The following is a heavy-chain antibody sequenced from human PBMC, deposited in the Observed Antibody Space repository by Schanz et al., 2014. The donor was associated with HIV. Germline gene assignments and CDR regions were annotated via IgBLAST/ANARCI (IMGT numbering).Heavy chain of an antibody. J-gene: IGHJ5*02. CDR3: VGHGSSSS. Sequence: EVQLLESGGGLVQPGGSLRLSCAASGFTFSSYAMSWVRQAPGKGLEWVSAISGSGGSTYYADSVKGRFTISRDTSTNTLYLQMSGLRAEDTAVYYCVGHGSSSSWGLGTLVTVSS. CDR2: ISGSGGST. CDR1: GFTFSSYA. V-gene: IGHV3-23*01. D-gene: IGHD6-6*01.